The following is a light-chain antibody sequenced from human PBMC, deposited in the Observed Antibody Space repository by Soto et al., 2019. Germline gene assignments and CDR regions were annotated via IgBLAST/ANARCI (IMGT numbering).Light chain of an antibody. Sequence: DLEMTQSPSTLSASVVDRVTITCRASQSISSWLAWYQQTPGKAPKLLIYDASSLESGVPSRFSGSGSGTEFTLTISSLQPDDFATYYCQQYNSYSITFGQGTRLEIK. J-gene: IGKJ5*01. CDR3: QQYNSYSIT. CDR2: DAS. V-gene: IGKV1-5*01. CDR1: QSISSW.